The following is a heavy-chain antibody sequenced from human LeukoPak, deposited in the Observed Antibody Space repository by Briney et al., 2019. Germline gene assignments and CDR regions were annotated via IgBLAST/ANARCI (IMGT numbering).Heavy chain of an antibody. Sequence: PGGSLRLSCAASGFTFSSYAMSWVRQAPGKGLEWVSAISGSGGSTYYADSVKGRFIISRDNSKKTLYLQMSSLRAEDTAVYYCARPTKTAMVNGAFDIWGQGTMVTVPS. CDR1: GFTFSSYA. J-gene: IGHJ3*02. CDR3: ARPTKTAMVNGAFDI. V-gene: IGHV3-23*01. D-gene: IGHD5-18*01. CDR2: ISGSGGST.